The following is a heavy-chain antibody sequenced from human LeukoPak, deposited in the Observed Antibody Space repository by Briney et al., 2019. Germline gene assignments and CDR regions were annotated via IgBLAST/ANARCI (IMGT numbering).Heavy chain of an antibody. J-gene: IGHJ2*01. CDR2: IKQDGGEK. CDR3: ARKLGGFGDYGWYFDL. CDR1: GFTFSSYW. Sequence: GGSLRLTCAASGFTFSSYWMNWVRQAPGKGLEWVANIKQDGGEKYYVDSVKGRFTISRDNTKNSLYLQIDSLRAEDTAVYYCARKLGGFGDYGWYFDLWGRGTLVTVSS. D-gene: IGHD4-17*01. V-gene: IGHV3-7*01.